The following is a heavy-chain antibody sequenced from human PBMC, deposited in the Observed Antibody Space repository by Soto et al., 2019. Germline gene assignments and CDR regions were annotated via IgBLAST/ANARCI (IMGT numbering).Heavy chain of an antibody. CDR3: ARGGGNFDQ. Sequence: EVQLGESGGGLVQPGGSLRLTCEASGFTLSDYWMSWVRQAPGKGLEWVANVKEDGSDKYYVDSVKGRFTISRDNAKNSLYLQMNSLRAEDTAVYYCARGGGNFDQWGQGTLVTVSS. J-gene: IGHJ4*02. D-gene: IGHD3-16*01. CDR2: VKEDGSDK. CDR1: GFTLSDYW. V-gene: IGHV3-7*04.